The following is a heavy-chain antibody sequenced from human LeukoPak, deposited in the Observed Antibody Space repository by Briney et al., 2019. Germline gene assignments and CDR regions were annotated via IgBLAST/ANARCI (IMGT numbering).Heavy chain of an antibody. CDR1: GFTFTRCG. V-gene: IGHV3-33*01. Sequence: GGSLRLSCAASGFTFTRCGFHWVRQAPGKGLEWVSVIWHDGSKEYYADSVKGRFTISRDNSKNMLYLQMNSLRVEDTAVYHCARDGCSTSSCYDFWGQGTLVTVSS. J-gene: IGHJ4*02. D-gene: IGHD2-2*01. CDR3: ARDGCSTSSCYDF. CDR2: IWHDGSKE.